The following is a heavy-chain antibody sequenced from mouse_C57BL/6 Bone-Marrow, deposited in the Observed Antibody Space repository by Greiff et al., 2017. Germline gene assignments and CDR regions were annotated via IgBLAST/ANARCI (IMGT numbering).Heavy chain of an antibody. D-gene: IGHD2-1*01. V-gene: IGHV5-4*01. CDR1: GFTFSSYA. CDR2: ISDGGSYT. CDR3: ARDTGGNYGWDYAMDY. J-gene: IGHJ4*01. Sequence: EVKLVESGGGLVKPGGSLKLSCAASGFTFSSYAMSWVRQTPGKRLEWVATISDGGSYTYYPDNVKGRFTISRDNAKNNLYLQMSHLKSEDTAMYYCARDTGGNYGWDYAMDYWGQGTSVTVSS.